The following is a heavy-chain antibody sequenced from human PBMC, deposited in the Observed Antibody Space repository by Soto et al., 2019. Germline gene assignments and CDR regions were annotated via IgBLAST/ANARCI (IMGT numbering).Heavy chain of an antibody. Sequence: EVQLVESGGGLVQPGGSLRLSCAASGFTFSSYSMNWVRQTPGKGLEWVSYISSSSSTIYYADSVKGRFTISSDNAKNSLYLQMNRLRDEDTAVYYCARDGAGTSLAHYCCYYGMDVWGQGTTVTVSS. CDR3: ARDGAGTSLAHYCCYYGMDV. V-gene: IGHV3-48*02. J-gene: IGHJ6*02. CDR2: ISSSSSTI. D-gene: IGHD6-19*01. CDR1: GFTFSSYS.